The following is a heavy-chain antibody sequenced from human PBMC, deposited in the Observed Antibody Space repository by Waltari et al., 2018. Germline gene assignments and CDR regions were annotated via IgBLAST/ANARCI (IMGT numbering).Heavy chain of an antibody. CDR3: ARVGGPMVVTPFDY. Sequence: QLQLQESGPGLVKPSETLSLTCTVSGGSIRSSSYYWGWIRQPPGKGLEWIGSIYYSGSTYYNPSLKSRVTISVDTSKNQFSLKLSSVTAADTAVYYCARVGGPMVVTPFDYWGQGTLVTVSS. J-gene: IGHJ4*02. CDR2: IYYSGST. D-gene: IGHD2-21*02. V-gene: IGHV4-39*07. CDR1: GGSIRSSSYY.